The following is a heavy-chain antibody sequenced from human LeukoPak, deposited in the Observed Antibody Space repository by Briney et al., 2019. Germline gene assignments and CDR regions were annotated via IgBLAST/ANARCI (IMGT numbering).Heavy chain of an antibody. V-gene: IGHV3-74*01. J-gene: IGHJ6*02. CDR1: GFTFTSYA. CDR3: ARGGGLDV. CDR2: IIIVGSST. Sequence: PGGSLRLSCPPSGFTFTSYAMGWVRHAPGRGRGWVSRIIIVGSSTSYADSVKGRFTISRDNAKNSLYLQMSNFRAEDTAVYFCARGGGLDVWGQGATVTVSS. D-gene: IGHD3-16*01.